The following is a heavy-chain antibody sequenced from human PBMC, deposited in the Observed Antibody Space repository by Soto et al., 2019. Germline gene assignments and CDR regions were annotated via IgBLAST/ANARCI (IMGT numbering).Heavy chain of an antibody. CDR3: ARLKPRRVGDYYYGMDV. CDR2: IYPGDSDT. Sequence: RGESLKISCKGSGYSFTSYWIGWVRQMPGKGLEWMGIIYPGDSDTRYSPSFQGQVTISADKSISTAYLQWSSLKASDTAMYYCARLKPRRVGDYYYGMDVWGQGTTVTVSS. J-gene: IGHJ6*02. D-gene: IGHD3-10*01. CDR1: GYSFTSYW. V-gene: IGHV5-51*01.